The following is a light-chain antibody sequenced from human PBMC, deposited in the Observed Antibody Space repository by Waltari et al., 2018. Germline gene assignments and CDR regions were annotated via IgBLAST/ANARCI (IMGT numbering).Light chain of an antibody. CDR2: AAS. V-gene: IGKV1-39*01. CDR3: QQSYIYSQYT. J-gene: IGKJ2*01. Sequence: DIQMTQSPPSLSASVGDRVTITCRASQRISNYLNWYQQKPGKAPNLLIYAASSLQSGVPSRFSGSGSGTDFTLTITSLQPEDSGTYYCQQSYIYSQYTFGQGTKVEI. CDR1: QRISNY.